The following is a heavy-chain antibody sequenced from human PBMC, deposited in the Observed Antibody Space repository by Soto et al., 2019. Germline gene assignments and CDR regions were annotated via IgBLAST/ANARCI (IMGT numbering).Heavy chain of an antibody. V-gene: IGHV3-30*03. CDR1: GFTFSNHG. Sequence: GGSLRLSCVGFGFTFSNHGMHWVRQAPGKGLEWMAVISNDGKKRYYADSVKGRFTISRDNSQNTVYVQMDSLRDEDTAMYYCARETVAGTDNWFDPWGQGILVTVSS. CDR3: ARETVAGTDNWFDP. D-gene: IGHD6-19*01. CDR2: ISNDGKKR. J-gene: IGHJ5*02.